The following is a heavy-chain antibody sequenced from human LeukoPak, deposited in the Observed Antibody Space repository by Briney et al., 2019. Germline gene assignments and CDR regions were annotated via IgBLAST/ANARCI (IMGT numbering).Heavy chain of an antibody. CDR1: GYTFTSYY. CDR2: INPSGGST. CDR3: ARTSTGITGTTDGMDV. D-gene: IGHD1-20*01. V-gene: IGHV1-46*01. J-gene: IGHJ6*02. Sequence: SVKVSCKASGYTFTSYYMHWVRQAPGQGLEWMGIINPSGGSTSYAQKFQGRVTMTRDTSTSTVYMELSSLRSEDTAVYYCARTSTGITGTTDGMDVWGQGTTVTVSS.